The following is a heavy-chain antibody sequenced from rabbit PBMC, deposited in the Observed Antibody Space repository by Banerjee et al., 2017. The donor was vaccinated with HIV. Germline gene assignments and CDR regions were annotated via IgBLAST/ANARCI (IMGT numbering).Heavy chain of an antibody. V-gene: IGHV1S43*01. CDR2: IYTGSSGST. CDR1: GFDFSSNYY. D-gene: IGHD3-1*01. Sequence: QEQLVESGEGLVQPEGSLTLTCKASGFDFSSNYYMCWVRQWCGKGLELIACIYTGSSGSTYYASWVNGRFTISRSTSLNTVTLQMTSLTAADTATYFCARGFYSSPASANFVLWGPGTLVTVS. CDR3: ARGFYSSPASANFVL. J-gene: IGHJ4*01.